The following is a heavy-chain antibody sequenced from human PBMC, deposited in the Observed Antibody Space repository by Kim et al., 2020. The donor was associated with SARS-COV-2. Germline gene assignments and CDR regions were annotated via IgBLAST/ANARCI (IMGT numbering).Heavy chain of an antibody. CDR1: GGSITSYY. V-gene: IGHV4-59*01. Sequence: SETLTLTCTVSGGSITSYYWSWIRQPPGKGLEYIGYMYYAGATDYNPSLTSRVTISVDTSKNQFSLKLSSVTAADTAVDYCARGGHYGLGIYVSSPWGQG. CDR2: MYYAGAT. CDR3: ARGGHYGLGIYVSSP. J-gene: IGHJ5*02. D-gene: IGHD3-10*01.